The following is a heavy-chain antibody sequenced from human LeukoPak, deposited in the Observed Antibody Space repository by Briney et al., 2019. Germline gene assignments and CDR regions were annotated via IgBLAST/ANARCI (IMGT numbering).Heavy chain of an antibody. CDR3: VKGSAVADFEY. Sequence: SAISSNGGSTYYADSVKGRVTISRDNSKNTLYLQMSSLRAEDTAVYYCVKGSAVADFEYWGQGTLVTVSS. J-gene: IGHJ4*02. V-gene: IGHV3-64D*06. D-gene: IGHD6-19*01. CDR2: ISSNGGST.